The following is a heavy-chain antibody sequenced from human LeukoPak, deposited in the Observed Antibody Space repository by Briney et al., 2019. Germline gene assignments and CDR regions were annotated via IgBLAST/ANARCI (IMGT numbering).Heavy chain of an antibody. D-gene: IGHD3-22*01. CDR2: ISYDGSNK. CDR3: AKAGPGSSGYYSPFDY. J-gene: IGHJ4*02. Sequence: GGSLRLSCAASGFTFSSYGMHWVRRAPGKGLEWVAVISYDGSNKYYADSVKGRFTISRDNSKNTLYLQMNSLRAEDTAVYYCAKAGPGSSGYYSPFDYWGQGTLVTVSS. V-gene: IGHV3-30*18. CDR1: GFTFSSYG.